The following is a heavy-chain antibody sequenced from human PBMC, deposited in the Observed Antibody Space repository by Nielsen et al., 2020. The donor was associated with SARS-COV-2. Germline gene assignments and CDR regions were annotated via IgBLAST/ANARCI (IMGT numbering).Heavy chain of an antibody. J-gene: IGHJ4*02. CDR3: AKVGFEDTAMAFDY. D-gene: IGHD5-18*01. CDR2: ISGSGGST. Sequence: GESLKISCAASGFTFSSFAMSWVRQAPGKGLEWVSAISGSGGSTYYADSVKGRFTISRDNSKNTLYLQMNSLRVEDTAVYYCAKVGFEDTAMAFDYWGQGTLVTVSS. V-gene: IGHV3-23*01. CDR1: GFTFSSFA.